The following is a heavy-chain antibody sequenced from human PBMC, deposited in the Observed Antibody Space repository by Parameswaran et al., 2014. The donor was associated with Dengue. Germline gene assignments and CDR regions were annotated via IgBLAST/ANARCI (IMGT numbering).Heavy chain of an antibody. Sequence: WVRQAPGQGLEWMGSISAYNGNTKYAQNIQDRVTMTADTSTATAYLELRNLRSDDTAVYYCASRMMLNVWGQGTTVTVSS. CDR3: ASRMMLNV. V-gene: IGHV1-18*01. J-gene: IGHJ6*02. D-gene: IGHD3-10*02. CDR2: ISAYNGNT.